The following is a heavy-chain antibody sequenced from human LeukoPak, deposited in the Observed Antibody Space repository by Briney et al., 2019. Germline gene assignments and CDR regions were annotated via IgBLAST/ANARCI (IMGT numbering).Heavy chain of an antibody. Sequence: SETLSFASPVSRGSIISSSYYWGWIRPSPGKGLGGIGIIYYSGANHYNPYLKSLVTMSVDTSKNQFSVKLTSVTATDTAVYYCVRVRGYWLVRGYLDYWGQGTQVTASS. J-gene: IGHJ4*02. CDR1: RGSIISSSYY. CDR2: IYYSGAN. D-gene: IGHD6-19*01. V-gene: IGHV4-39*02. CDR3: VRVRGYWLVRGYLDY.